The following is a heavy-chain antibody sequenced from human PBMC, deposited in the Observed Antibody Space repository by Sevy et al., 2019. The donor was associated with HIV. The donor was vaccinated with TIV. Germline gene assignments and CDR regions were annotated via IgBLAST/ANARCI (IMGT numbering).Heavy chain of an antibody. J-gene: IGHJ4*02. CDR3: TRWSGSQSPFDY. CDR2: FKSKSHGGTT. Sequence: GGSLRLSCTASGFIFGDYGMSWVRQAPGKGLEWIAFFKSKSHGGTTENAASVKGRFTISRDDSKNLVYLQMSNLKTADTAVYYCTRWSGSQSPFDYWGQGTLVTVSS. D-gene: IGHD1-26*01. V-gene: IGHV3-49*04. CDR1: GFIFGDYG.